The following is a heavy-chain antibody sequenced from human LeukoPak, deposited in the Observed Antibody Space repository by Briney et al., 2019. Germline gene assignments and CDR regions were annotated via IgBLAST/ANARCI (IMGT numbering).Heavy chain of an antibody. CDR2: INPNSGGT. V-gene: IGHV1-2*02. J-gene: IGHJ5*02. CDR3: ARVPLGYCSSTSCYRAFNWFDP. CDR1: GYTFTGYY. D-gene: IGHD2-2*01. Sequence: ASVKVSCKASGYTFTGYYMHWVRQAPGQGLEWMGWINPNSGGTNYAQKFQGRVTMTRDTSISTAYMELSRLRSDDTAVYYCARVPLGYCSSTSCYRAFNWFDPWGQGTLVTVSS.